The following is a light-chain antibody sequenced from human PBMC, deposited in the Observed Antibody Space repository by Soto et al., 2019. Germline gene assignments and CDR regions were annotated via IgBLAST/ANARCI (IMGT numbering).Light chain of an antibody. J-gene: IGKJ1*01. Sequence: EIVLTQSPGTLSLSPGERATLSCRASQSVGSTFLAWYQQKPGQAPRLLIYGVSTSATGIPDRFSGSWSGKDFTLSISRLEPEDFAVYYCVQFVSSPPRTFGQGTKVEIK. CDR3: VQFVSSPPRT. CDR1: QSVGSTF. V-gene: IGKV3-20*01. CDR2: GVS.